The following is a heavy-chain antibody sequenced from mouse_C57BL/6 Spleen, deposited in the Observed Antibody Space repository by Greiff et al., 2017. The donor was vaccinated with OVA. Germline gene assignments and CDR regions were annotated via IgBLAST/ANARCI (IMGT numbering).Heavy chain of an antibody. CDR3: ARVGPRYAMDY. CDR2: INPNNGGT. Sequence: VQLQQSGPELVKPGASVKISCKASGYTFTDYYMNWVRQSHGKSLEWIGDINPNNGGTSYNQKFKGKATLTVDKSSSTAYMELRSLTSEDSAVYYCARVGPRYAMDYWGQGTSVTVSS. V-gene: IGHV1-26*01. CDR1: GYTFTDYY. D-gene: IGHD4-1*01. J-gene: IGHJ4*01.